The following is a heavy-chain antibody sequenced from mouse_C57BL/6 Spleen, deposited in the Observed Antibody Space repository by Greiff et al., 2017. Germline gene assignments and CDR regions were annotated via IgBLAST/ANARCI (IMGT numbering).Heavy chain of an antibody. D-gene: IGHD3-1*01. CDR1: GFTFSDYG. J-gene: IGHJ4*01. CDR3: ARGGLGHGAMDY. CDR2: ISSGSSTI. Sequence: EVKLMESGGGLVKPGGSLKLSCAASGFTFSDYGMHWVRQAPEKGLEWVAYISSGSSTIYYADTVKGRFTISRDNAKNTLFLQMTSLRSEDTAMYYCARGGLGHGAMDYWGQGTSVTVSS. V-gene: IGHV5-17*01.